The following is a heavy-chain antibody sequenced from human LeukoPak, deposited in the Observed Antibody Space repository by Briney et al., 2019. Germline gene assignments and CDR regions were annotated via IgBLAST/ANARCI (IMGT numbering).Heavy chain of an antibody. CDR2: IYIGGST. V-gene: IGHV3-66*01. J-gene: IGHJ4*02. CDR1: GFTVTSNY. D-gene: IGHD2-2*01. CDR3: AGSTSEVTIDY. Sequence: PGGSLRPSCAVLGFTVTSNYMSWVGQAPGKGLEWVSIIYIGGSTYYADSVKGRFTISRDNSKNTLYLQMNSLRAEDTAVYYCAGSTSEVTIDYWGQGTLVTVSS.